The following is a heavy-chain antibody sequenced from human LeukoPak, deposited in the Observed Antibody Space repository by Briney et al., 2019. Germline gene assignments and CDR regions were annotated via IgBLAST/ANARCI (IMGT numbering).Heavy chain of an antibody. Sequence: GGSLRLSCAASGFTVSSNYMSWVRQAPGKGLEWVSVIYSGGSTYYADSVKGRFTISRDNSKNTLYLQMNSLRAEDTAVYYCAKDWSSSWYRAFDIWGQGTMVTVSS. D-gene: IGHD6-13*01. CDR3: AKDWSSSWYRAFDI. V-gene: IGHV3-53*01. CDR2: IYSGGST. CDR1: GFTVSSNY. J-gene: IGHJ3*02.